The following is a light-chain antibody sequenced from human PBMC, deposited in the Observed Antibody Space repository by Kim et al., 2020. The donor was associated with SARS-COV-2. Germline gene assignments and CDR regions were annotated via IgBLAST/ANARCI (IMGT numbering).Light chain of an antibody. Sequence: LSASVGDRVTITCRASQSISTWLAWYQQKPGRAPKVLISKASSLESGVPSRFSGSGSGTEFTLTISSLQPDDFATYYCQQYNSYSTFGQGTKVEIK. CDR2: KAS. CDR1: QSISTW. CDR3: QQYNSYST. J-gene: IGKJ1*01. V-gene: IGKV1-5*03.